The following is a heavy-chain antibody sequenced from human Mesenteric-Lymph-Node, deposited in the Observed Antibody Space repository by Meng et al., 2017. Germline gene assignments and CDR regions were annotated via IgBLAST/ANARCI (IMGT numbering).Heavy chain of an antibody. D-gene: IGHD5-12*01. CDR2: IYYSGST. CDR1: GGSISSSRHY. CDR3: ARHDGGYGDYFDH. V-gene: IGHV4-39*01. J-gene: IGHJ4*02. Sequence: QPQLKESGPGLVKPSETLSLTCTVSGGSISSSRHYWGWIRQPPGKGLEWIGSIYYSGSTCYNPSLRSRVTMSLDTSKNQFSLKLSSVTATDTAVYYCARHDGGYGDYFDHWGQGTLVTVSS.